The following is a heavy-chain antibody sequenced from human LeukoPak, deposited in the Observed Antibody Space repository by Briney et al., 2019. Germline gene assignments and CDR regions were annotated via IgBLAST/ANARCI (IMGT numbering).Heavy chain of an antibody. J-gene: IGHJ5*02. D-gene: IGHD3-10*01. Sequence: GASVKVSCKASGYTFTSYYMHWVRQAPGQGLEWMGIINPSGGSTSYAQKFQGRVTMTEDTSTDTAYMELSSLRSEDTAVYYCATDHPYYGSGNNWFDPWGQGTLVTVSS. V-gene: IGHV1-46*01. CDR1: GYTFTSYY. CDR3: ATDHPYYGSGNNWFDP. CDR2: INPSGGST.